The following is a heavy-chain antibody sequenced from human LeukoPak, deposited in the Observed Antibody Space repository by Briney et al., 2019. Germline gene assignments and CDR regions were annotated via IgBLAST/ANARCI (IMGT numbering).Heavy chain of an antibody. CDR2: IKQDGSEK. CDR1: GFTFSSYW. J-gene: IGHJ1*01. V-gene: IGHV3-7*03. Sequence: GGSLRLSCAASGFTFSSYWMSWVRQAPGKGLEWVANIKQDGSEKYYVDSVKGRFTISRDNAKNSLYLQMNSLRAEDTAVYYCARDPMAYGSGSYYSRHWGQGSLVTVSS. D-gene: IGHD3-10*01. CDR3: ARDPMAYGSGSYYSRH.